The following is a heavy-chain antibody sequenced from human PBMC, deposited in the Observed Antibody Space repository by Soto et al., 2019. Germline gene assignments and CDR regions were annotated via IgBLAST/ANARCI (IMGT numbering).Heavy chain of an antibody. D-gene: IGHD3-10*01. V-gene: IGHV3-7*03. CDR1: GFTFSSYW. Sequence: GGSLRLSCAASGFTFSSYWMSWVRQAPGKGLEWVANIKQDGSEKYYVDSVKGRFTISRDNAKNSLYLQMNSLRAEDTAVYYCARDLGGEDGYYYGFDAFDIWGQGTMVTVSS. J-gene: IGHJ3*02. CDR2: IKQDGSEK. CDR3: ARDLGGEDGYYYGFDAFDI.